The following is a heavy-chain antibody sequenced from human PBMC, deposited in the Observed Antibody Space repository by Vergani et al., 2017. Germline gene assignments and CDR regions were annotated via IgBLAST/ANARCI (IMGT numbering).Heavy chain of an antibody. V-gene: IGHV4-34*01. CDR3: ARRGITGNKYFDY. J-gene: IGHJ4*02. Sequence: QVQLQQWGAGLLKPSETLSLTCAVYGGSFSGYYWSWIRQPPGKGLEWIGEINHSGSTNYNPSLKSRVTISVDTSKNQFSLKRSTLTAADTAVYYCARRGITGNKYFDYWGQGTLVTVSS. D-gene: IGHD1-20*01. CDR1: GGSFSGYY. CDR2: INHSGST.